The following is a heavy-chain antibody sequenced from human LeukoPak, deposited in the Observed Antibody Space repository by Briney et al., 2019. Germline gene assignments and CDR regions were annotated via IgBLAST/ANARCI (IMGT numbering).Heavy chain of an antibody. CDR3: VKSGSYYNEPYYFDY. CDR2: ISSNGGST. V-gene: IGHV3-64D*06. CDR1: GFTFSRYA. J-gene: IGHJ4*02. D-gene: IGHD3-10*01. Sequence: VQPGGSLRLSCSASGFTFSRYAMHWVRQAPGKGLEYVSGISSNGGSTYYADSVKGRFTISRDNSKNTLYLQMSSLRAEDTAVYYCVKSGSYYNEPYYFDYRGQGTLVTVSS.